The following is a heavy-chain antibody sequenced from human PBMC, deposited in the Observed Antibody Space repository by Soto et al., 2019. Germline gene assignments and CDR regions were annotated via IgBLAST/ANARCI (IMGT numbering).Heavy chain of an antibody. D-gene: IGHD3-3*01. CDR2: IWYDGSNK. Sequence: QVQLVESGGGVVQPGRSLRLSCAASGFTFSSYGMHWVRQAPGKGLEWVAVIWYDGSNKYYADSVKGRFTISRDNSETTLYLQMNSLRAEDTAVYFCARTPRWFRVRSGHYFVYWGQGTLVTVSS. V-gene: IGHV3-33*01. CDR3: ARTPRWFRVRSGHYFVY. CDR1: GFTFSSYG. J-gene: IGHJ4*02.